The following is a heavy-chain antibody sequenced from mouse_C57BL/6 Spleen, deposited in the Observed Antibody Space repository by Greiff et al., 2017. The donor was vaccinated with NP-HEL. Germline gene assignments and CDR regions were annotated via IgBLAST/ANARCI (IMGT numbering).Heavy chain of an antibody. CDR1: GYAFTNYL. V-gene: IGHV1-54*01. Sequence: QVQLQQPGAELVRPGTSVKVSCKASGYAFTNYLIEWVKQRPGQGLEWIGVINPGSGGTNYNEKFKGKATLTADKSSSTAYMQLSSLTSEDSAVYFCAGGGLTRGFAYWGQGTLVTVSA. CDR2: INPGSGGT. CDR3: AGGGLTRGFAY. D-gene: IGHD1-3*01. J-gene: IGHJ3*01.